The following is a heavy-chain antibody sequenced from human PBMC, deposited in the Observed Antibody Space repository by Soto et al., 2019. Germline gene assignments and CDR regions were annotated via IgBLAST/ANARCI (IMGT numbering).Heavy chain of an antibody. CDR3: SRVGRRWFDP. CDR2: IYSGGST. Sequence: EVQLVESGGGLIQPGGSLRLSCAASGFTVSSNYMSWVRQAPGKGLEWVSVIYSGGSTYYADSVKDRFSISRDNSKNTLYLQMNCLRAGDTAVDYCSRVGRRWFDPWGQGTLVTVSS. J-gene: IGHJ5*02. CDR1: GFTVSSNY. V-gene: IGHV3-53*01.